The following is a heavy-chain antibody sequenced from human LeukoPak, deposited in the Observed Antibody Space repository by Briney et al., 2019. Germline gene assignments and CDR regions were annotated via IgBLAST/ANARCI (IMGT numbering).Heavy chain of an antibody. CDR3: ARLGTTVTTSWFDP. V-gene: IGHV4-39*01. CDR1: GGSISSSSYY. D-gene: IGHD4-17*01. J-gene: IGHJ5*02. Sequence: PSETLSHTCTVSGGSISSSSYYWGWIRQPPGKGLEWIGSIYYSGSTYYNPSLKSRVTISVDTSKNQFSLKLSSVTAADTAVYYCARLGTTVTTSWFDPWGQGTLVTVSS. CDR2: IYYSGST.